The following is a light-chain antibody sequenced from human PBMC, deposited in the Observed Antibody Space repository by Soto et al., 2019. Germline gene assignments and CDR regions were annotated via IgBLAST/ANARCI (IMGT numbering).Light chain of an antibody. CDR2: DNN. Sequence: QAVLTQPPSVSAAPGQKVTISCSGSSSNIGNNYVSWYQQLPGTAPKLLIYDNNKRPSGIPDRFSGSKSGTSATLGITGLQTGDEADYYCGTWDSSLSALLFGGGTKVPS. V-gene: IGLV1-51*01. CDR1: SSNIGNNY. CDR3: GTWDSSLSALL. J-gene: IGLJ3*02.